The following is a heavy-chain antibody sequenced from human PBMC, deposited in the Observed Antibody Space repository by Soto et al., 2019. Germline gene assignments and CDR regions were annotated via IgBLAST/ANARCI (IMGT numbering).Heavy chain of an antibody. V-gene: IGHV1-2*02. CDR3: ARVTLKAGNWFDP. CDR2: INPKSRGT. Sequence: ASVKVSCKTSGYTFTDYFIHWVRQAPGQGFEWMGWINPKSRGTNYAQKFQGRVTMSRDTSNSTAYMELRGLTSDDTAVYYCARVTLKAGNWFDPWGQGTLVTVSS. CDR1: GYTFTDYF. J-gene: IGHJ5*02.